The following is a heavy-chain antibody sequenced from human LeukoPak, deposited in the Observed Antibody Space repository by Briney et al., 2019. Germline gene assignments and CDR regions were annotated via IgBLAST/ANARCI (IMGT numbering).Heavy chain of an antibody. Sequence: PGGSLRLSCAASGITLSSYFMNWVRQAPGKGLEWVSSISTGSNYIYYADSVKGRFTISRDNPKNSLYLQMNSLRPEDTAVYYCAPTVGATNWFDPWGQGTLVTVSS. J-gene: IGHJ5*02. D-gene: IGHD1-26*01. CDR2: ISTGSNYI. V-gene: IGHV3-21*01. CDR3: APTVGATNWFDP. CDR1: GITLSSYF.